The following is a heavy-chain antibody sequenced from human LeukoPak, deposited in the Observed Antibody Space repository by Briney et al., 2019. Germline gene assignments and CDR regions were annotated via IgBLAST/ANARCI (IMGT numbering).Heavy chain of an antibody. Sequence: GGPLKISCKGSGYGFTNYWIGWVRQMPGKGLELMGIIYPGDSDTRYNPSFQGQVTISADKSISTAYLQWSSLKASDTAMYYCARHTDYGSGSKLTLAVWGQGTTVTVSS. V-gene: IGHV5-51*01. CDR2: IYPGDSDT. CDR3: ARHTDYGSGSKLTLAV. J-gene: IGHJ6*02. CDR1: GYGFTNYW. D-gene: IGHD3-10*01.